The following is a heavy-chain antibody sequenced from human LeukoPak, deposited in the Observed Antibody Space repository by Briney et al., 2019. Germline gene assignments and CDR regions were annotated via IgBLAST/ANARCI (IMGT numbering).Heavy chain of an antibody. J-gene: IGHJ4*02. D-gene: IGHD2-2*01. CDR2: IYHSGST. CDR1: GYPISSGYY. Sequence: PSETLSLTCAVSGYPISSGYYWGWIRQPPGKGLEWIGSIYHSGSTYYNPSLKSRVTISVDTSKNQFSLKLSSAIAADTAVYYCARALGYCSSTSCYAAAWFDYWGQGTLVTVSS. CDR3: ARALGYCSSTSCYAAAWFDY. V-gene: IGHV4-38-2*01.